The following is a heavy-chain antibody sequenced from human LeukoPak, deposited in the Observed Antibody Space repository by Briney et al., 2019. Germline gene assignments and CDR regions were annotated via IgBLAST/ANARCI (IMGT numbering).Heavy chain of an antibody. D-gene: IGHD4-17*01. Sequence: PSETLSLTCTVSGASISSYYWTWIRQPPGRGLEWIGYIYYSGGTNCSPSLKSRVAMSVDTSKNQFSLKLTSVTAADTAVYYCARQAGDYEFYFDSWGQGTLVTVSS. V-gene: IGHV4-59*08. CDR2: IYYSGGT. CDR3: ARQAGDYEFYFDS. CDR1: GASISSYY. J-gene: IGHJ4*02.